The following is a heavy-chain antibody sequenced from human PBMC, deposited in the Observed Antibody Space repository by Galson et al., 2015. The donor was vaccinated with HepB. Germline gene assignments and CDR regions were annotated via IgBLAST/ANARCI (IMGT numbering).Heavy chain of an antibody. J-gene: IGHJ4*02. CDR3: ARWGEVGGYYFDY. Sequence: SLRLSCAASGFTFSSYSMNWVRQAPGKGLEWVSSISSSSSYIYYADSVKGRFTISRDNAKNSLYLQMNSLRAEDTAVYYCARWGEVGGYYFDYWGQGTLVTVSS. D-gene: IGHD1-26*01. V-gene: IGHV3-21*01. CDR1: GFTFSSYS. CDR2: ISSSSSYI.